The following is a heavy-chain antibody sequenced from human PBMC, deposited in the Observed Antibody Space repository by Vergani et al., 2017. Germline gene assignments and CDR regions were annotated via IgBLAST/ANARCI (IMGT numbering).Heavy chain of an antibody. CDR3: ARVVIYCSGGSCDSGYNWFDP. V-gene: IGHV4-39*07. D-gene: IGHD2-15*01. Sequence: QLQLQESGPGLVKPSETLSLTCTVSGGSISSSSYYWGWIRQPPGKGLEWIGSIYYSGSTYYNPALKSRVTISVDTSKNQFALKLSSVTAADTAVYYCARVVIYCSGGSCDSGYNWFDPWGQGTLVTVSS. CDR2: IYYSGST. CDR1: GGSISSSSYY. J-gene: IGHJ5*02.